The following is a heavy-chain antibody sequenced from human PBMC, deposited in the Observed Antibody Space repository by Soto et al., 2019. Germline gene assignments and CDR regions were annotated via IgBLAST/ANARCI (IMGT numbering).Heavy chain of an antibody. CDR2: FDPEDGET. CDR3: ATGLFGKRNFDY. Sequence: GASVKVSCKVSGYTLTELSMHWVRQAPGKGLEWMGGFDPEDGETIYAQKFQGRVTMTEDTSTDTAYMELSSLRSEDTAVYYCATGLFGKRNFDYWGQGTLVTVSS. J-gene: IGHJ4*02. V-gene: IGHV1-24*01. D-gene: IGHD3-10*02. CDR1: GYTLTELS.